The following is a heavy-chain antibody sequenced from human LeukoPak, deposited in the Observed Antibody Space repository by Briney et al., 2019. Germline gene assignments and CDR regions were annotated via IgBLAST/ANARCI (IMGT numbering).Heavy chain of an antibody. D-gene: IGHD3-3*01. CDR3: AKPQEADLWVPDY. Sequence: GGSLRLSCAASAFTFSAYGMHWVRQTPGKGLEWVAFIQLDGVNKYYADSVKGRFTISRDNSKNTLYLEMNSLIPEDTALYYCAKPQEADLWVPDYWGQGTLVTVSS. J-gene: IGHJ4*02. V-gene: IGHV3-30*02. CDR2: IQLDGVNK. CDR1: AFTFSAYG.